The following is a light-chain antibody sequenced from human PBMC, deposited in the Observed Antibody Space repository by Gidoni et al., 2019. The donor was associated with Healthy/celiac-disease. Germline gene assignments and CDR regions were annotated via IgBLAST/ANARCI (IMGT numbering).Light chain of an antibody. J-gene: IGKJ5*01. CDR3: QQYGSSPLIT. Sequence: EIVLTQSPGTLSLSPGERATLSCGASQSVGSSYLAWYQQKPGLAPRLLIYDASSRATGIPDRFSGSGSGTDFTLTISRLEPEDFAVYYCQQYGSSPLITFGQXTRLEIK. CDR1: QSVGSSY. CDR2: DAS. V-gene: IGKV3D-20*01.